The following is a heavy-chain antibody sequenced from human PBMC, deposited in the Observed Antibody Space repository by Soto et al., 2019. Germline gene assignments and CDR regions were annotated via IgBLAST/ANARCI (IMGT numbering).Heavy chain of an antibody. V-gene: IGHV1-69*12. CDR1: GGTFSSYA. CDR2: IIPIFGTA. Sequence: QVQLVQSGAAVKKPGSSVKVSCKASGGTFSSYAISWVRQAPGQGLEWMGGIIPIFGTANYAQKFQGRVTITADESTSTAYMELSSLRSEDTAVYYCARSRPYGDFPKYYFDYWGQGTLVTVSS. D-gene: IGHD4-17*01. J-gene: IGHJ4*02. CDR3: ARSRPYGDFPKYYFDY.